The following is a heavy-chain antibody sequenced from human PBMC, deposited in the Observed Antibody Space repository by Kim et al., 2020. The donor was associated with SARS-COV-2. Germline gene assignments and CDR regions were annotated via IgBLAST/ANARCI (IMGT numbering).Heavy chain of an antibody. CDR2: ISSSGSTI. D-gene: IGHD3-3*01. CDR3: ARGITIFGVVNDGMDV. V-gene: IGHV3-48*03. J-gene: IGHJ6*02. CDR1: GFTFSSYE. Sequence: GGSLRLSCAASGFTFSSYEMNWVRQAPGKGLEWVSYISSSGSTIYYADSVKGRFTISRDNAKNSLYLQMNSLRAEDTAVYYCARGITIFGVVNDGMDVWGQGTTVTVSS.